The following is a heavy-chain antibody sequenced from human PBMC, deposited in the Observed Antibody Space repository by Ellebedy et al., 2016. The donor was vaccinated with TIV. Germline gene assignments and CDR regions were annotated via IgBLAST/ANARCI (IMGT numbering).Heavy chain of an antibody. CDR1: GGTFSSYA. Sequence: AASVKVSCKASGGTFSSYAISWVRQAPGQGLEWMGGIIPIFGTANYAQKFQGRVTITADESTSTAYMELSSLRSEDTAVYYCALSGSYYAAAFDYWGQGTLVTVSS. D-gene: IGHD1-26*01. J-gene: IGHJ4*02. V-gene: IGHV1-69*13. CDR3: ALSGSYYAAAFDY. CDR2: IIPIFGTA.